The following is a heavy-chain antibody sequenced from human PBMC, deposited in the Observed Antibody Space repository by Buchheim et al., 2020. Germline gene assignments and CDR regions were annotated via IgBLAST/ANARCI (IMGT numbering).Heavy chain of an antibody. CDR3: ARQGDGWPYYSDF. CDR2: IYPGDSDT. J-gene: IGHJ4*02. D-gene: IGHD2-15*01. V-gene: IGHV5-51*01. Sequence: EVQLEQSGAAVKKPGESLTVSCKASGYSFAGYWIAWVRQVPGKGLQWMGVIYPGDSDTRYSPSFQGNVTISVDKSTSTAYLQWSSLKASDTAIYFCARQGDGWPYYSDFWGPGTL. CDR1: GYSFAGYW.